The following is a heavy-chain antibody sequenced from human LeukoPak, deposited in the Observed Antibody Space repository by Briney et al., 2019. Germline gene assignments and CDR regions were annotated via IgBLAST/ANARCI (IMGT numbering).Heavy chain of an antibody. Sequence: PGTSLRLSCAASGFTFSSYWLSWVRQAPGKGLEWVANIKEDGSEKYYVDSVKGRFTISRDNAKNLLYLQMNSLRAEDTAVYYCARDWGRVTYWGQGTLVTVSS. D-gene: IGHD3-10*01. J-gene: IGHJ4*02. CDR2: IKEDGSEK. CDR3: ARDWGRVTY. CDR1: GFTFSSYW. V-gene: IGHV3-7*03.